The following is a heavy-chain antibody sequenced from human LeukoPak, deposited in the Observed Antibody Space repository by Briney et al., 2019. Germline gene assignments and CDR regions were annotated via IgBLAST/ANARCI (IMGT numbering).Heavy chain of an antibody. CDR3: VKDSHDYNIPFDY. CDR2: ISDSGGRT. J-gene: IGHJ4*02. CDR1: GFTFGSYA. V-gene: IGHV3-23*01. Sequence: GGSLRLSCAASGFTFGSYAMTWVRQAPGKGLEWVSSISDSGGRTFYADSVKGRFTISRDNSKNTLYLQMSSLRAEDTAVYYCVKDSHDYNIPFDYWGQGTLVTVSS. D-gene: IGHD5-24*01.